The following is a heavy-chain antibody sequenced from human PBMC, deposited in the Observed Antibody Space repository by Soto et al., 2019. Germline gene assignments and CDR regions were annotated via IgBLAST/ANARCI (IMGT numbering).Heavy chain of an antibody. D-gene: IGHD1-20*01. V-gene: IGHV2-5*02. Sequence: QITLKESGPTLVKPTQTLTLTCTFSGFSLSTTGVGVGWIRQPPGNALEWLALIYWDDDKRYSPSLKSRLTITKDTSKNQVVRTMTNMEHVDTATYYCAHRPLTVSGKFGFDYWGQGTLFTVSS. CDR3: AHRPLTVSGKFGFDY. J-gene: IGHJ4*02. CDR2: IYWDDDK. CDR1: GFSLSTTGVG.